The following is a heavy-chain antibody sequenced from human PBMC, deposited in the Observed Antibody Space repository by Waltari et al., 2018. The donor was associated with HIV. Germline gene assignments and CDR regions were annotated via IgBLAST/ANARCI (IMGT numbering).Heavy chain of an antibody. Sequence: QVQLQESGPGLVKPSQTLSLTCTVSGGSISSGGYYWSWIRQHPGKGLEWIRYIYYSGSTYYSPSLESLVTISVDTSKNQFSLKLSSITAADTAVYYCARAAQPQYFDYWGQGTLVTVSS. CDR2: IYYSGST. J-gene: IGHJ4*02. V-gene: IGHV4-31*01. CDR3: ARAAQPQYFDY. CDR1: GGSISSGGYY.